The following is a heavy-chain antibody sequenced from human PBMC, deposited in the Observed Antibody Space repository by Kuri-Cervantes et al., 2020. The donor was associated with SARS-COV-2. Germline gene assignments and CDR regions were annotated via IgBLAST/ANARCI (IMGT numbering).Heavy chain of an antibody. CDR3: ATDSGDYVLVY. CDR1: GFTFSSHS. Sequence: GESLKISCAASGFTFSSHSMNWVRQAPGKGLEWVSSISSSSSYIYYADSVKGRFTISRDNSKNTMYLQMNSLRAEDTAIYYCATDSGDYVLVYWGQGTLVTVSS. V-gene: IGHV3-21*04. CDR2: ISSSSSYI. D-gene: IGHD4-17*01. J-gene: IGHJ4*01.